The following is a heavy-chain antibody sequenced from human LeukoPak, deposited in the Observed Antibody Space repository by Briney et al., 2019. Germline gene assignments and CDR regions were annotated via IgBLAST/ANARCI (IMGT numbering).Heavy chain of an antibody. CDR3: AGAYDYVWGSFDY. D-gene: IGHD3-16*01. CDR1: GFTVSSNY. V-gene: IGHV3-66*02. Sequence: GGSLRLSCAASGFTVSSNYMSWVRQAPGKGLEWVSVIYSGGGTYYADSVKGRFTISRDNPKNTLYLQMNSLRAEDTAVYYCAGAYDYVWGSFDYWGQGTLVTVSS. J-gene: IGHJ4*02. CDR2: IYSGGGT.